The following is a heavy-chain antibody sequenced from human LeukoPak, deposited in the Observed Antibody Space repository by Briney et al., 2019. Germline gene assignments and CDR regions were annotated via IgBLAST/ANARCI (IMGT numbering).Heavy chain of an antibody. Sequence: GGSLRLSCVASGFTFSSYGVHWARQLPGKGLVWVSRISPTGSTTSYADSVKGRFTVSRDNAKNTLYLQVNNLRAEDTAVYYCARGPNSNWSGLDFWGQGTLLTVSS. CDR1: GFTFSSYG. D-gene: IGHD6-6*01. J-gene: IGHJ4*02. CDR2: ISPTGSTT. CDR3: ARGPNSNWSGLDF. V-gene: IGHV3-74*01.